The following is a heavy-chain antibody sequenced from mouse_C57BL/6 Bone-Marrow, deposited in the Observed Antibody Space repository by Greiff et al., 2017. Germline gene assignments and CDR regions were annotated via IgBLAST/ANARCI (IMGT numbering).Heavy chain of an antibody. D-gene: IGHD1-1*01. J-gene: IGHJ3*01. CDR1: GFTFSSYG. Sequence: EVQLQQSGGDLVKPGGSLKLSCAASGFTFSSYGMSWVRQTPDKRLEWVATISSGGSYTYYPDSVKGRFTISRDNAKNTLYLQMSSLKSEDTAMYYCARNSGSSWFAYWGQGTLVTVSA. CDR2: ISSGGSYT. CDR3: ARNSGSSWFAY. V-gene: IGHV5-6*01.